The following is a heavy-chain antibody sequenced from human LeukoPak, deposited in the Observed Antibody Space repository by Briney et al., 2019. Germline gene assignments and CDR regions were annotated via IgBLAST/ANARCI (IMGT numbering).Heavy chain of an antibody. CDR3: ARSSTVTTAGFDY. Sequence: KAGASLQICCEGSGYIFSSYWIGGGRPLPGKGQERVGIIYTGDSDTRYSPSFQGQVTISPHKSISTAYLQWSSLKASDTAMYYCARSSTVTTAGFDYWGQGTLVTVSS. D-gene: IGHD4-17*01. CDR2: IYTGDSDT. J-gene: IGHJ4*02. V-gene: IGHV5-51*01. CDR1: GYIFSSYW.